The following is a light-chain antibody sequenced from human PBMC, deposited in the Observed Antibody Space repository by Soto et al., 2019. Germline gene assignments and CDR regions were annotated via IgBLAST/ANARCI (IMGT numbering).Light chain of an antibody. CDR1: SRDVGGSNY. CDR3: SSYTGSNTPEV. J-gene: IGLJ1*01. Sequence: SVLIQPASVSGSPGQSITISCTGTSRDVGGSNYVSWYQHHPHRAPKLLIYEVNYRPSGVSSRFSGSKSGNTASLTISGLQAEDEADYYCSSYTGSNTPEVFAVGTKVTVL. V-gene: IGLV2-14*01. CDR2: EVN.